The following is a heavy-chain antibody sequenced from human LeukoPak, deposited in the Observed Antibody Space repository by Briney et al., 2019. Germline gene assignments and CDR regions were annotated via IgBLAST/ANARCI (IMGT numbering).Heavy chain of an antibody. CDR2: IYYSGST. CDR1: GGSISSSSYY. V-gene: IGHV4-39*01. J-gene: IGHJ4*02. CDR3: ARQGLSPRGYSYGFGGFDY. D-gene: IGHD5-18*01. Sequence: SETLSLTCTVSGGSISSSSYYWGWIRQPPGKGLEWIGSIYYSGSTHYNPSLKSRVTISVDTSKNQFSLKLSSVTAADTAVYYCARQGLSPRGYSYGFGGFDYWGQGTLVTVSS.